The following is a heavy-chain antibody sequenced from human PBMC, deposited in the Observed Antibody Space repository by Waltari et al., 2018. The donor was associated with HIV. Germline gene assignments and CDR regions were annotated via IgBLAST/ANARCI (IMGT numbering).Heavy chain of an antibody. Sequence: EVRLVESGGGWVQPGGSLTLTCETSGFTFSFYWLSWVRQAPGKGLEGVAKINQAGTGRHYVDSVRGRFTISRDNGKRSSFLQMNSLTVEDTAVYYCATTHGSGDYDNDFDYWGQGTLV. J-gene: IGHJ4*02. CDR1: GFTFSFYW. CDR3: ATTHGSGDYDNDFDY. D-gene: IGHD3-10*01. V-gene: IGHV3-7*01. CDR2: INQAGTGR.